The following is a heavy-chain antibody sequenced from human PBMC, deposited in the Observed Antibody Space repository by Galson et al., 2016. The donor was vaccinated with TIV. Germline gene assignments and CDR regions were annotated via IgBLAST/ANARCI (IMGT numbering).Heavy chain of an antibody. V-gene: IGHV1-69*13. CDR3: ARVRFGELSGYYYYMDV. CDR1: GDTFASYA. J-gene: IGHJ6*03. D-gene: IGHD3-10*01. Sequence: SVKVSCKASGDTFASYAFSRVRQAPGQGLEVMGRIIPILGSSDYAQRFQGRVTITADASTSTVYMELRSLRSEDTAMYYCARVRFGELSGYYYYMDVWGKGTTVTVSS. CDR2: IIPILGSS.